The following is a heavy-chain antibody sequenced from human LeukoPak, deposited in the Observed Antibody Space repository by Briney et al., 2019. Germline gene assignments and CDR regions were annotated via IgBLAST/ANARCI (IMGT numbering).Heavy chain of an antibody. CDR2: INHSGST. CDR1: GGSFSGYY. D-gene: IGHD3-22*01. J-gene: IGHJ4*02. CDR3: ASSDYYDSSGYFTGDY. Sequence: PSETLSLACAVYGGSFSGYYWSWIRQPPGKGLEWIGEINHSGSTNYNPSLKSRVTISVDTSENQFSLKLSSVTAADTAVYYCASSDYYDSSGYFTGDYWGQGTLVTVSS. V-gene: IGHV4-34*01.